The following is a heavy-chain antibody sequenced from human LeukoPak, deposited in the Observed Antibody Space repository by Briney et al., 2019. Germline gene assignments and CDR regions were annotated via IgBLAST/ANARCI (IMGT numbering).Heavy chain of an antibody. CDR1: GFTFSSYE. J-gene: IGHJ4*02. CDR2: ISSSGSTI. Sequence: GGSLRLSCAASGFTFSSYEMNWVRQAPGKGLEWVSYISSSGSTIYYADSVKGRFTISRDNAKNSLYLQMNSLKAEDTAVYYCARAHDSKQLGRHFDYWGQGTLVTVSS. D-gene: IGHD6-6*01. CDR3: ARAHDSKQLGRHFDY. V-gene: IGHV3-48*03.